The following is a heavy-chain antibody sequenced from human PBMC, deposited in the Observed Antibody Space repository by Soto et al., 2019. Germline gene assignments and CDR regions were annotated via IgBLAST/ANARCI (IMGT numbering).Heavy chain of an antibody. V-gene: IGHV1-46*01. CDR3: ARGDIVLVPASEGNWFDP. J-gene: IGHJ5*02. D-gene: IGHD2-2*01. CDR1: AYSFTTYH. Sequence: QVQLVQSGAEVKKPGASVTLSCKASAYSFTTYHIHWVRQAPGQGLEWMGLINPDAGATNYAQRFQGRLRLTRDTSTSTVYMELRSLRFDDTAGYYCARGDIVLVPASEGNWFDPWGQGTLVTVSS. CDR2: INPDAGAT.